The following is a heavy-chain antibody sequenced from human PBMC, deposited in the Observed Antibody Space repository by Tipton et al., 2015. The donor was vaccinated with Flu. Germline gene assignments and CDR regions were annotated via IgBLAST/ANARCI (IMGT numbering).Heavy chain of an antibody. V-gene: IGHV1-46*02. D-gene: IGHD1-26*01. CDR3: ARVGVTFFDV. CDR2: INLSDGFP. Sequence: QVQLVQSGAEVKKPGASVKISCKASGYSFDSYYIHWVRQAPGQGLEWMGVINLSDGFPTYAQNFQGRLTMTRDTSTSTVYMDLSSLRSEDTAVYYCARVGVTFFDVWGQGAMVTVSS. CDR1: GYSFDSYY. J-gene: IGHJ3*01.